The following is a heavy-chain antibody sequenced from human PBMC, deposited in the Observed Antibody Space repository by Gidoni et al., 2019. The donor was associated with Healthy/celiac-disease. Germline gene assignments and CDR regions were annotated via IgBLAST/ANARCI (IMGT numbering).Heavy chain of an antibody. CDR2: LSYSGST. V-gene: IGHV4-39*01. Sequence: QLQLQESGPGLVKPSETLSLTCTVSGGSISSSSYYWGWIRQPPGKGLEWIGSLSYSGSTFYNPSLKSRVTISVDTSKNQFSLRLSSVTAADTAVYYCARHLPYYYDSSGPLDAFDIWGQGTMVIVSS. CDR3: ARHLPYYYDSSGPLDAFDI. J-gene: IGHJ3*02. CDR1: GGSISSSSYY. D-gene: IGHD3-22*01.